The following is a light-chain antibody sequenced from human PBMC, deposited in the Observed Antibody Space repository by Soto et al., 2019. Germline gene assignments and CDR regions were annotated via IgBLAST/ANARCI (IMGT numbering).Light chain of an antibody. V-gene: IGKV3-20*01. J-gene: IGKJ5*01. Sequence: EVVLTQSPGTLSLSLGERATLSCRASQSVSSSSLAWYQQKPGQAPRLLIYGASNRATGIPDRFSGSGSGTDFSLTISRLEPEDFAVYYCQQYGGSPLITFGQGIRLEIK. CDR3: QQYGGSPLIT. CDR2: GAS. CDR1: QSVSSSS.